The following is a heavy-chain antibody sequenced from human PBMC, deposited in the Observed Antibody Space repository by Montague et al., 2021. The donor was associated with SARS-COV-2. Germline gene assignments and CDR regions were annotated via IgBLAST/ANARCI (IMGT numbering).Heavy chain of an antibody. CDR3: ARDYRAALPSDY. J-gene: IGHJ4*02. CDR1: GGSISSSY. V-gene: IGHV4-4*08. CDR2: FSGSGST. D-gene: IGHD2-21*02. Sequence: SETLSLTCTVSGGSISSSYWSWFRQPPGKGLEWIGYFSGSGSTNYNPSLTSRITISGDTSKNQFSLKVNSVTAADTAVYYCARDYRAALPSDYWGQGTLVTVS.